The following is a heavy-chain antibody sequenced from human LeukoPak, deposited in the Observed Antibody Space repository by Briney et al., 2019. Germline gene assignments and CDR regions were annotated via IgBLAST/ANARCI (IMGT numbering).Heavy chain of an antibody. D-gene: IGHD3-10*01. J-gene: IGHJ5*01. CDR1: GYTFTKYG. Sequence: ASVKVSCKASGYTFTKYGIGWVRQAPGQGLAWMGWISTYNGDTYYPQKVQGRVTMTTDTSTTTGYMELRSLTSDDTAVYYCARTPNYGSGSLFFWFDSWGQGTRVTVSS. CDR3: ARTPNYGSGSLFFWFDS. CDR2: ISTYNGDT. V-gene: IGHV1-18*01.